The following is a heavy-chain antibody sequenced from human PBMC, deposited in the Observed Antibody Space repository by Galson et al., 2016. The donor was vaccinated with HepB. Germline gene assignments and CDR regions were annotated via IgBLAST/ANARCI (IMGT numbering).Heavy chain of an antibody. CDR1: GFTFNTYA. Sequence: SLRLSCAASGFTFNTYAFHWVRQAPGKGLEWVAVISFDGSKHNYADSVKGRITLSRDNSKNTLSLQMDSLRPEDTAVYYCAKNRVPFDGDPAYDHWGQGTLVTVSS. J-gene: IGHJ4*02. D-gene: IGHD4-17*01. CDR2: ISFDGSKH. CDR3: AKNRVPFDGDPAYDH. V-gene: IGHV3-30*04.